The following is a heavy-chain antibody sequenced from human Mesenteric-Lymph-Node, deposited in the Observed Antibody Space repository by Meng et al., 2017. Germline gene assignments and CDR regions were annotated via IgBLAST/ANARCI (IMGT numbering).Heavy chain of an antibody. CDR1: GFTFSRDW. D-gene: IGHD2-2*01. Sequence: GGSLRLSCAASGFTFSRDWMHWVRQVPGKGLVWVSRLNADGSITQYADSVKGRFTISRDNAKNTLYLQMNSLKTEDTAVYFCARLVVPPGTLSSPTMDVWGRGTTVTVSS. CDR3: ARLVVPPGTLSSPTMDV. J-gene: IGHJ6*02. CDR2: LNADGSIT. V-gene: IGHV3-74*03.